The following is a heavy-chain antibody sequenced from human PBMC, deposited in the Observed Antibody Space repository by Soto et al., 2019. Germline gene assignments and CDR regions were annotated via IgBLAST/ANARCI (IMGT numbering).Heavy chain of an antibody. J-gene: IGHJ6*02. CDR2: IRSKAYGGTT. V-gene: IGHV3-49*03. CDR3: TRGVLTIAAAGTGYGMDV. Sequence: PGGSLRLSCTASGFTFGDYAMSWFRQAPGKGLEWVGFIRSKAYGGTTEYAASVKGRFTISRDDSKSIAYLQMNSLKTEDTAVYYCTRGVLTIAAAGTGYGMDVWGQGTTVTVSS. D-gene: IGHD6-13*01. CDR1: GFTFGDYA.